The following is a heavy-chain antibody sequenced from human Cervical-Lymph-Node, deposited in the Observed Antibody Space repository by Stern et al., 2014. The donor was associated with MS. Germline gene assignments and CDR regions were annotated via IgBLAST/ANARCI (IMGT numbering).Heavy chain of an antibody. V-gene: IGHV1-8*01. CDR1: GYIFTSDD. Sequence: VQLVESGAEVRKPGASVRLSCKASGYIFTSDDINWVRQASGQGLEWMGWMNPDSGDTGFEQKFRGRVTMTRDISTSTAYMELSSLTSEDTAVYYCTKVWGRWGQGTQVTVSS. CDR3: TKVWGR. CDR2: MNPDSGDT. D-gene: IGHD7-27*01. J-gene: IGHJ1*01.